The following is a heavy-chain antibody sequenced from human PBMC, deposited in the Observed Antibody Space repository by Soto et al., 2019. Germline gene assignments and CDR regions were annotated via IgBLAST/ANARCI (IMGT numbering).Heavy chain of an antibody. Sequence: QVQLVESGGGVVQPGRSLRLSCAASGFTFSSYAMHWVRQAPGKGLEWVAVISYDGSNKYYADSVKGRFTISRDNSKNTLYLQMNSLRAEDTAVYYCARGRDGYNYNYYYYGMDVWGQGTTVTVSS. J-gene: IGHJ6*02. D-gene: IGHD5-12*01. CDR2: ISYDGSNK. CDR1: GFTFSSYA. CDR3: ARGRDGYNYNYYYYGMDV. V-gene: IGHV3-30-3*01.